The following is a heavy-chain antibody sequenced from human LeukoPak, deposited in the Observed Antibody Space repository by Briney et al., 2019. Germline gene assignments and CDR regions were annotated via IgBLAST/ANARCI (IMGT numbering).Heavy chain of an antibody. D-gene: IGHD1-1*01. Sequence: QTGGSLRLSCAASGFTFSSYDMHWVRQATGKGLEWVSAIGTAGDTYYPGSVKGRFTISRENAKNSLYLQMNSLRAGDTAVYYCARHRGTGTTLHYFDYWGQGTLVTVSS. V-gene: IGHV3-13*01. J-gene: IGHJ4*02. CDR3: ARHRGTGTTLHYFDY. CDR2: IGTAGDT. CDR1: GFTFSSYD.